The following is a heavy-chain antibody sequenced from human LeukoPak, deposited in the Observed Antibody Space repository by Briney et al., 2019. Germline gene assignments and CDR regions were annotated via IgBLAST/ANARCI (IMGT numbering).Heavy chain of an antibody. CDR3: GFPAFDI. Sequence: PGTSLRLSCAASGFTFSYFGIHWVRQAPGKGQQWLAFISYDGSKKYYGDSVKGRFTISRDNSKNTLFLQMNSLRAEDTAVYYYGFPAFDIWGQGTMVTVSS. CDR2: ISYDGSKK. CDR1: GFTFSYFG. J-gene: IGHJ3*02. V-gene: IGHV3-30*03. D-gene: IGHD2/OR15-2a*01.